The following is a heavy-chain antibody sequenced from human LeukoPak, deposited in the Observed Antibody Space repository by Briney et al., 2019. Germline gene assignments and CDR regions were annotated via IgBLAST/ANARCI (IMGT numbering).Heavy chain of an antibody. CDR3: AKGGDGYNYWMVDY. V-gene: IGHV3-23*01. D-gene: IGHD5-24*01. Sequence: GGSLRLSCAASGFTFSSYAMSWVRQAPGKGLEWVSAISGSGGSTYYADSVKGRFTISRDNSKNTLYLQMNSLRAEDMAVYYCAKGGDGYNYWMVDYWGQGTLVTVSS. CDR2: ISGSGGST. J-gene: IGHJ4*02. CDR1: GFTFSSYA.